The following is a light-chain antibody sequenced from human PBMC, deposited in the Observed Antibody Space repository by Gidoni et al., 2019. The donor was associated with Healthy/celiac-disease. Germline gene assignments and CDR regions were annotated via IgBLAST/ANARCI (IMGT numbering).Light chain of an antibody. Sequence: SYELTQPPSVSVSPGQTASITCSGDKLGDKYACWYQEKPGQSTVLVIYQDSKRPSGIPERFSGSHSGNTATLTISGTQAMDEADYYCQAWASSKAVFGGGTKLTVL. V-gene: IGLV3-1*01. CDR2: QDS. J-gene: IGLJ2*01. CDR3: QAWASSKAV. CDR1: KLGDKY.